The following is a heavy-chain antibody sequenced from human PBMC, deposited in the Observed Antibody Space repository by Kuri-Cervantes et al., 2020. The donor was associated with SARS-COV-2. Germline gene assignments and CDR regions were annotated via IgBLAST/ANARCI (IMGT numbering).Heavy chain of an antibody. CDR2: ISYDGSNK. V-gene: IGHV3-30*18. CDR3: AKEEKVLRLLEWLGGMDV. CDR1: GFTFSSYG. Sequence: GESLKISCAASGFTFSSYGMHWVRQAPGKGLEWVAVISYDGSNKYYADSVKGRFTISRDNSKNTLYLQMNSLRAEDTAVYYCAKEEKVLRLLEWLGGMDVWGQGTTVTVSS. J-gene: IGHJ6*02. D-gene: IGHD3-3*01.